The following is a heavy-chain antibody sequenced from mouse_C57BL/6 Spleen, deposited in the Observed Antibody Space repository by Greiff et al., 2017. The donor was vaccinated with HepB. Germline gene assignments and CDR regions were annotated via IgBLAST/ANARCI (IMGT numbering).Heavy chain of an antibody. Sequence: VQLQQPGAELVRPGSSVKLSCKASGYTFTSYWMHWVKQRPIQGLEWIGNIDPSDSETHYNQKFKDKATLTVDKSSSTAYMQRSSLTSEDSAVYYCARSSYYYGSSFYYFDYWGQGTTLTVSS. J-gene: IGHJ2*01. CDR3: ARSSYYYGSSFYYFDY. V-gene: IGHV1-52*01. D-gene: IGHD1-1*01. CDR1: GYTFTSYW. CDR2: IDPSDSET.